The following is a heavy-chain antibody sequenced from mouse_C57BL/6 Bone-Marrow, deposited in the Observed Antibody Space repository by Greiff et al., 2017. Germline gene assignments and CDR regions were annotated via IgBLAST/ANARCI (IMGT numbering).Heavy chain of an antibody. J-gene: IGHJ4*01. CDR3: ARKGYGSPYYYAMDC. D-gene: IGHD1-1*01. CDR1: DSEVFPIAY. CDR2: ILPSIGRT. Sequence: VQLQQSGSELRSPGSSVKLSCKDFDSEVFPIAYMSWVRQKPGHGFEWIGGILPSIGRTHNGEKFEDKATLDADTLSNTAYLELNSLTSEDSAIYYCARKGYGSPYYYAMDCWGEGTSVTVSS. V-gene: IGHV15-2*01.